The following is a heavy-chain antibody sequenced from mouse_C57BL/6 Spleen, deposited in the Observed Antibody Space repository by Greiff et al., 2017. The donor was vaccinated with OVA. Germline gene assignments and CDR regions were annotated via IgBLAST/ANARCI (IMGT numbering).Heavy chain of an antibody. V-gene: IGHV1-75*01. CDR3: ARVYYGYDVDYAMDY. CDR1: GYTFTDYY. D-gene: IGHD2-2*01. J-gene: IGHJ4*01. Sequence: QVQLKESGPELVKPGASVKISCKASGYTFTDYYINWVKQRPGQGLEWIGWIFPGSGSTYYNEKFKGKATLTVDKSSSTAYMLLSSLTSEDSAVYFCARVYYGYDVDYAMDYWGQGTSVTVSS. CDR2: IFPGSGST.